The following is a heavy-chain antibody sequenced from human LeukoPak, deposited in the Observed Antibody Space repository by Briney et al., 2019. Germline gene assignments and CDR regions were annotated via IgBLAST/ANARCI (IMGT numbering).Heavy chain of an antibody. J-gene: IGHJ6*02. D-gene: IGHD2-21*02. CDR3: VTERCGGDCYPRAYYYFGMDV. CDR1: GFSFRSFA. V-gene: IGHV3-23*01. CDR2: ISSSGGST. Sequence: GGSLRLSCEASGFSFRSFAMTWVRQAPGKGLEWVSAISSSGGSTYYADSVKGRFTISRDNSKNTLYLQMNGLRAEDTAVYYCVTERCGGDCYPRAYYYFGMDVWGQGTTVTVSS.